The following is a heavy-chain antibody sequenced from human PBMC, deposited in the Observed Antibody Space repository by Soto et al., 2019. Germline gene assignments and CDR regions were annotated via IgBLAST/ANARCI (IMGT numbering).Heavy chain of an antibody. D-gene: IGHD3-3*01. V-gene: IGHV4-59*01. CDR2: IYYSWIT. J-gene: IGHJ5*01. CDR3: ARVRDFWSGYYWFDS. Sequence: SETLSLTCTVSGGSISSYYLNWIRQPPGKGLEWIGYIYYSWITNYNPSLKSRVTISVDSSKNQFSLKLSSVTAADTAVYSCARVRDFWSGYYWFDSWGQGTLVTVSS. CDR1: GGSISSYY.